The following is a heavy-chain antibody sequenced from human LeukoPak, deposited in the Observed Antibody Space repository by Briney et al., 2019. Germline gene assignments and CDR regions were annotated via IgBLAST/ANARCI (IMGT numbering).Heavy chain of an antibody. Sequence: PSETLSLACAVYGGSFSGYYWTWIRQPPGKGLEWIGEINHGGSTNYNPSLKSRVNISMDTSKNQFSLKLNSVTAADTAIYYCARGQKWLSFYYFDFWGQGTLVTASS. J-gene: IGHJ4*02. CDR2: INHGGST. D-gene: IGHD3-22*01. V-gene: IGHV4-34*01. CDR1: GGSFSGYY. CDR3: ARGQKWLSFYYFDF.